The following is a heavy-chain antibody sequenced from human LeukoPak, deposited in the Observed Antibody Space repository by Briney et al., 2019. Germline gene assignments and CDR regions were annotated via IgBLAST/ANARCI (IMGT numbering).Heavy chain of an antibody. V-gene: IGHV1-69*06. CDR2: IIPIFGTA. Sequence: SVKVSCKASGGTFSSYAISWVRQAPGQGLEWMGGIIPIFGTANYAQKFQGRVAITADKSTSTAYMELSSLRSEDTAVYYCARDSGRGCYIGYYYYGMDVWGKGTTVTVSS. J-gene: IGHJ6*04. CDR3: ARDSGRGCYIGYYYYGMDV. CDR1: GGTFSSYA. D-gene: IGHD1-26*01.